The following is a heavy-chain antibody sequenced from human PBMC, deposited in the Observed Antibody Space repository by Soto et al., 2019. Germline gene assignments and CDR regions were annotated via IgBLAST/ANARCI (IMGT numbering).Heavy chain of an antibody. CDR2: ISDDGSNK. CDR3: AKERYGQLWLEDYGLDV. Sequence: QVQLVESGGGVVQSGRSLRLSCAASGFTFSSYGIQWVHQAPGKGLEWVALISDDGSNKYYADSVKGRFTTSRDNSKNTLYLQMNSLRPEDTAVYYCAKERYGQLWLEDYGLDVWGQGTTVTVSS. D-gene: IGHD3-10*01. J-gene: IGHJ6*02. CDR1: GFTFSSYG. V-gene: IGHV3-30*18.